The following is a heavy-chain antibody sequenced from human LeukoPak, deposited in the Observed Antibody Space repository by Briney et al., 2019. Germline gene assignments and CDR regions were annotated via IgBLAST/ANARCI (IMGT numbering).Heavy chain of an antibody. V-gene: IGHV3-30*02. Sequence: PGGPLRLSCAASGFSFSIYGMQWVRQAPDKGLEGVTYISYNGGKIHYSDSVKGRFTISRDNSKNTLYLQMNSLRAEDTAVYYCAKVAGNIYYFDYWGQGALVTVSS. CDR2: ISYNGGKI. CDR1: GFSFSIYG. CDR3: AKVAGNIYYFDY. D-gene: IGHD4-23*01. J-gene: IGHJ4*02.